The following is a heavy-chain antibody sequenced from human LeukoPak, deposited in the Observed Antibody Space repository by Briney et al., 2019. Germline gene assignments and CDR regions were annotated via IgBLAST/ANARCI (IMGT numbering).Heavy chain of an antibody. CDR3: TTDLRSNSWSRRLLNWFDP. Sequence: GGSLRLSCAASGLTFTNAWMSWVRQAPGKGLEWVGRIKSKTDGGTTDYAAPVKGRFTISRDDSKNTLYLQMNGLKTEDTAVYYCTTDLRSNSWSRRLLNWFDPWGQGTLVTVSS. J-gene: IGHJ5*02. CDR2: IKSKTDGGTT. D-gene: IGHD6-13*01. CDR1: GLTFTNAW. V-gene: IGHV3-15*01.